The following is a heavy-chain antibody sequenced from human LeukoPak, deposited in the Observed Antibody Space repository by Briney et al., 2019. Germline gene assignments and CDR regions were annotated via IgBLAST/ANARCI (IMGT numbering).Heavy chain of an antibody. D-gene: IGHD2-15*01. V-gene: IGHV3-23*01. CDR3: VKHRVVGQWDFDL. CDR2: ISGTGTLT. J-gene: IGHJ2*01. Sequence: GGSLRLSCAASGFTFSSYAMSWVRQAPGKGLEWVSAISGTGTLTYYADSVKGRFTISRDNSKNTLYLQMNSPRAEDTAVYSSVKHRVVGQWDFDLWGRGTLVTVSS. CDR1: GFTFSSYA.